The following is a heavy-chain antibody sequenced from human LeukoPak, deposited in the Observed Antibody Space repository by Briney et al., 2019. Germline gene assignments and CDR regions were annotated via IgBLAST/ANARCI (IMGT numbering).Heavy chain of an antibody. D-gene: IGHD2-8*01. CDR1: GYSFATYW. Sequence: GESLKISCKGSGYSFATYWIAWVRQMPGKGLEWMGIIYPGDSDTRYSPSFQGQVTISADKSISTAYLQWSSLKASDTAMYYCTRRMVYTEELDYWGQGTLVTVSS. J-gene: IGHJ4*02. CDR2: IYPGDSDT. CDR3: TRRMVYTEELDY. V-gene: IGHV5-51*01.